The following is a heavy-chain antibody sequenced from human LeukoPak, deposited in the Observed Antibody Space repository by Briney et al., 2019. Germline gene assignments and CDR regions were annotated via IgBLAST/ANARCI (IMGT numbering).Heavy chain of an antibody. D-gene: IGHD3-3*01. CDR2: FDPEDGET. J-gene: IGHJ4*02. CDR1: GYTLTELS. V-gene: IGHV1-24*01. Sequence: ASVKVSCKDSGYTLTELSMHWVRQAPGKGLEWMGGFDPEDGETIYAQKFQGRVTITADKSTSTAYMELSSLRSEDTAVYYCATLRLGYDFWSGYNGDYWGQGTLVTVSS. CDR3: ATLRLGYDFWSGYNGDY.